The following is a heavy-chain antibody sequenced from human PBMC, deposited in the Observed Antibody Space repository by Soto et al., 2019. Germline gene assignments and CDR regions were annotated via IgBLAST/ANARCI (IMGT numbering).Heavy chain of an antibody. J-gene: IGHJ6*02. Sequence: GGSLRLSCAASGFTFSSYALHWVRQAPGKGLEWVAVISYDGSTKFYADSVKGRFTISRDNSKNTLDLQMNSLRGEDTALYYCAKDATRPPAATSSRMDVWGQGTTVTVSS. V-gene: IGHV3-30*14. CDR1: GFTFSSYA. CDR3: AKDATRPPAATSSRMDV. CDR2: ISYDGSTK. D-gene: IGHD2-2*01.